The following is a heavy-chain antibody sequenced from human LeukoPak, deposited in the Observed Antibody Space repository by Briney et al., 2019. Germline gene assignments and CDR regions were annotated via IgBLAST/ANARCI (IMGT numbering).Heavy chain of an antibody. Sequence: PGGSLRLSCAASGFTFSSYGMHWVRQAPGKGLEWVAFIRYDGTNKYYADSVKGRFTISRDNSKNTLYLQMNSLRAEDTAVYYCAKDMDVGDYGLGDYFDYCGQGTLVTVSS. CDR3: AKDMDVGDYGLGDYFDY. CDR1: GFTFSSYG. CDR2: IRYDGTNK. D-gene: IGHD3-10*01. V-gene: IGHV3-30*02. J-gene: IGHJ4*02.